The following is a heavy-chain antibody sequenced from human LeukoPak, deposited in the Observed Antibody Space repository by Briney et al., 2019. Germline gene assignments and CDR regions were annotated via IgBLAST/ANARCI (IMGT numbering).Heavy chain of an antibody. CDR3: ARSPRGYSYGLDFY. J-gene: IGHJ4*02. CDR1: GYTFTGYY. V-gene: IGHV1-2*06. Sequence: ASVKVSCKASGYTFTGYYMHWVRQAPGQGLEWMGRINPNSGGTNYAQKFQGRVTMTRDTSISTAYMELSRLRSDDTAVYYCARSPRGYSYGLDFYRGQGTLVTVSS. D-gene: IGHD5-18*01. CDR2: INPNSGGT.